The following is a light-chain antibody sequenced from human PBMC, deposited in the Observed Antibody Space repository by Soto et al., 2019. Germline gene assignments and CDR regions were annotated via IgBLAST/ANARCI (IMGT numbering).Light chain of an antibody. Sequence: QSALTQPASVSGSPGQSITISCTGTSSDVGSYNLVSWYQQHTGKLPKLMIYEVTKRPSGVSTRFSGSKSGNTASLTISGLQAEDEADYYCCAYAGSSTFVIFGGGTKVTVL. CDR1: SSDVGSYNL. CDR3: CAYAGSSTFVI. CDR2: EVT. J-gene: IGLJ2*01. V-gene: IGLV2-23*02.